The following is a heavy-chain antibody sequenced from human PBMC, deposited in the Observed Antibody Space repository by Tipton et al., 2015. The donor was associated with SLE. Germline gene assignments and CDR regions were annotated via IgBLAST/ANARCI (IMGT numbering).Heavy chain of an antibody. CDR2: INHSGST. J-gene: IGHJ3*01. V-gene: IGHV4-34*01. Sequence: TLSLTCAVYGGSFSGYYWSWIRQPPGKGLEWIGEINHSGSTNYNPSLKSRVTILVDTSKNQFSLKLSSVTAADTAVYYCARGDHYGSGSPPSLWGQGTKVTVSS. CDR1: GGSFSGYY. D-gene: IGHD3-10*01. CDR3: ARGDHYGSGSPPSL.